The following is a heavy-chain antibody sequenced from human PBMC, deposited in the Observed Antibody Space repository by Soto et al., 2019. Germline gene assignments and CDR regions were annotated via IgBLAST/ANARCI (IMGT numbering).Heavy chain of an antibody. V-gene: IGHV4-34*01. CDR1: GGSFSGYY. CDR2: INHSGSI. J-gene: IGHJ4*02. CDR3: ARVDRHCSSTSCYEIDY. D-gene: IGHD2-2*01. Sequence: QVQLQQWGAGLLKPSETLSLTCAVYGGSFSGYYWSWIRQPPGKGLEWIGEINHSGSINYNPSLNSRVTISVDTSKNQFSLKLSSVTAADTAVYYCARVDRHCSSTSCYEIDYWGQGTLVTVSS.